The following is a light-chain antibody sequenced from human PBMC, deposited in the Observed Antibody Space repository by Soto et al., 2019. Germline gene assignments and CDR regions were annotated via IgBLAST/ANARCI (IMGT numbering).Light chain of an antibody. V-gene: IGKV3-20*01. CDR3: KQYGSSRWT. Sequence: IMMTQSPATLSVSLEERATLSCRAGQTIYSNVGWHQQRPGEPPSLVIYRSPTSATGVHGRFSGGGSGTDFTLTIRRLEPEDFAVYYCKQYGSSRWTFGQGTKVDIK. J-gene: IGKJ1*01. CDR1: QTIYSN. CDR2: RSP.